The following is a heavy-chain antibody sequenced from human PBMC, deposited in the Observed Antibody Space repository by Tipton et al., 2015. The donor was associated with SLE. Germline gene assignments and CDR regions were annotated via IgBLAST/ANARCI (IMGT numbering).Heavy chain of an antibody. D-gene: IGHD2-15*01. J-gene: IGHJ6*03. Sequence: GSLRLSCAASGFTFSSYEMNWVRQAPGKGLEWVSYISSSGGTIYYADSVKGRFTISRDNAKNSLYLQMNSLRAEDTALYYCARDLGPGYLFYMDVWGKGTTVTASS. CDR1: GFTFSSYE. CDR3: ARDLGPGYLFYMDV. CDR2: ISSSGGTI. V-gene: IGHV3-48*03.